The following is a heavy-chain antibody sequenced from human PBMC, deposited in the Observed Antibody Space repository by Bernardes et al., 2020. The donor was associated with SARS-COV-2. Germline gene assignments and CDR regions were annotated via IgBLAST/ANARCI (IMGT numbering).Heavy chain of an antibody. Sequence: SGPTLVKPTQTLTLTCTFSGFSLSTSGVGVGWIRQPPGKALEWLALIYWDDDKRYSPSLKSRLTITKDTSKKQVVLTMTNMDPVDTASYYCAHHPPMITFGGVIVPSSFDYWGQGTLVTVSS. J-gene: IGHJ4*02. CDR1: GFSLSTSGVG. D-gene: IGHD3-16*02. V-gene: IGHV2-5*02. CDR3: AHHPPMITFGGVIVPSSFDY. CDR2: IYWDDDK.